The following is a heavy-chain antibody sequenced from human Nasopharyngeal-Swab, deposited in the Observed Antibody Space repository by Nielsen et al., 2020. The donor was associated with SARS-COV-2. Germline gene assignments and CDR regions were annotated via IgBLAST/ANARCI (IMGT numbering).Heavy chain of an antibody. V-gene: IGHV3-30-3*01. CDR3: ARDTGSQMDV. CDR1: RFTFSSYA. D-gene: IGHD1-14*01. Sequence: GGSLRLSCAASRFTFSSYAMHWVRQAPGKGLEWVAVISYDGSNKYYADSVKGRFTISRDNSKNTLYLQMNSLRAEDTAVYYCARDTGSQMDVWGQGTTVTVSS. CDR2: ISYDGSNK. J-gene: IGHJ6*02.